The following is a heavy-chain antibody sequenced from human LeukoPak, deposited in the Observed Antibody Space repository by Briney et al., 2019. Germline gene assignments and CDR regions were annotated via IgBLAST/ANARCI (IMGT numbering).Heavy chain of an antibody. V-gene: IGHV3-48*03. J-gene: IGHJ4*02. CDR2: ISSSGSTI. Sequence: PGGSLRLSCAASGFTFSSYEMNWVRQAPGKGLEWVSYISSSGSTIYYADSVKGRFTISRDNAKNSLYLQMNSLRAEDTAVYYCARGIVVVIHNWGQGTLVTVSS. CDR3: ARGIVVVIHN. D-gene: IGHD3-22*01. CDR1: GFTFSSYE.